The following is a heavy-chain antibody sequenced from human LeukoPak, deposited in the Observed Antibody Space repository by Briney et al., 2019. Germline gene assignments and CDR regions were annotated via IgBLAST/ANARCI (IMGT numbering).Heavy chain of an antibody. CDR2: IRSKAYGGTT. J-gene: IGHJ4*02. Sequence: GGSLRLSCTASGFTFGDYAMSWVRQAPGKGLEWVGFIRSKAYGGTTEYAASVKGRFTISRDDSKSIAYLQMNSLKTEDTAVYCCTRDSQGSFDYWGQGTLVTVSS. CDR1: GFTFGDYA. V-gene: IGHV3-49*04. CDR3: TRDSQGSFDY.